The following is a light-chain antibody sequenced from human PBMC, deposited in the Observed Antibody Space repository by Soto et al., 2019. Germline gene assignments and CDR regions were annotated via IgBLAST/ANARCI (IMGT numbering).Light chain of an antibody. CDR1: QGISSY. V-gene: IGKV1-8*01. J-gene: IGKJ1*01. CDR2: AAS. Sequence: AIRITQSPSSLSASPGDRVTITCRASQGISSYLAWYQQKPGKAPKLLIYAASTLQSGVPSRFSGSGSGTDFTLTISCLQCEDFATYYCQQYYSYPRTFGQGTKV. CDR3: QQYYSYPRT.